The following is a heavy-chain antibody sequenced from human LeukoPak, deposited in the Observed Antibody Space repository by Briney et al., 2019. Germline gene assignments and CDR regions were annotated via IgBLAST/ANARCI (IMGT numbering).Heavy chain of an antibody. J-gene: IGHJ6*02. V-gene: IGHV1-69*01. CDR1: GFTFSSYA. CDR3: ARKLTGDDSAYYYYGMDV. CDR2: IIPIFGTA. Sequence: GGSLRLSCAASGFTFSSYAISWVRQAPGQGLEWMGGIIPIFGTANYAQKFQGRVTITADESTSTAYMELSSLRSEDTAVYYCARKLTGDDSAYYYYGMDVWGQGTTVTVSS. D-gene: IGHD7-27*01.